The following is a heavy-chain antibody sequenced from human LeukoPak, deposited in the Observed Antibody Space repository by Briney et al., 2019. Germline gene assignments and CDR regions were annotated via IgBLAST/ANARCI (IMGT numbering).Heavy chain of an antibody. V-gene: IGHV4-4*07. J-gene: IGHJ3*02. CDR1: GGSISNFY. CDR2: IYSSGIT. Sequence: SETLSLTCTVSGGSISNFYWSWIRQPAGKGLEWIGRIYSSGITDYNPSLKTRVTMSVDTSTNRFSLRLTSVTAADTALYFCARGYGLATKEAFDIWGLGTVVTVSS. D-gene: IGHD3-16*01. CDR3: ARGYGLATKEAFDI.